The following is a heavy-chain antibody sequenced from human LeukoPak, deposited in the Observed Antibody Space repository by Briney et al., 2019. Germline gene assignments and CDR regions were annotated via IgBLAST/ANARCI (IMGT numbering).Heavy chain of an antibody. D-gene: IGHD4-11*01. CDR1: GYTFTCYD. Sequence: ASVKVSCTASGYTFTCYDINWVRQATGPGLEWMGWMNTNSGNTGYGQKFQGRVTITRNTSLSTAYMELSSLRSEDTAMDYCARGERDDYSKNFDYWGQGTLVTVSS. V-gene: IGHV1-8*03. CDR3: ARGERDDYSKNFDY. CDR2: MNTNSGNT. J-gene: IGHJ4*02.